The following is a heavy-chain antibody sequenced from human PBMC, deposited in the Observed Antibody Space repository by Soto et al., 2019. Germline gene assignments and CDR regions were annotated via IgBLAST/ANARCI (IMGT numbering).Heavy chain of an antibody. CDR2: IYYSGST. J-gene: IGHJ6*02. CDR3: ARERIVVVPAARDLYYYGMDV. Sequence: PSETLSLTCTVSGGSISSYYWSGIRQPPGKGLEWIGYIYYSGSTNYNPSLKSRVTISVDTSKNQFSLKLSSVTAADTAVYYCARERIVVVPAARDLYYYGMDVWGQGTTVTVSS. V-gene: IGHV4-59*01. CDR1: GGSISSYY. D-gene: IGHD2-2*01.